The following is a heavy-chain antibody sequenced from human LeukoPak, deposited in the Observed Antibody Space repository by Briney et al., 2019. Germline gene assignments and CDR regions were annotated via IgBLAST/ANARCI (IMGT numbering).Heavy chain of an antibody. CDR3: ARVSPMVRGVIIAGLFGY. Sequence: GGSLRLSCAASGFTFSSYAMPWVRQAPGKGPEWVAVISYDGSNKYYADSVKGRFTISRDNSKNTLYLQMNSLRAEDTAVYYCARVSPMVRGVIIAGLFGYWGQGTLVTVSS. CDR1: GFTFSSYA. D-gene: IGHD3-10*01. J-gene: IGHJ4*02. V-gene: IGHV3-30*04. CDR2: ISYDGSNK.